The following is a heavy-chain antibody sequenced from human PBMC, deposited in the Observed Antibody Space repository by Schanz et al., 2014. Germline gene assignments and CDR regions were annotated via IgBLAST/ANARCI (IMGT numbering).Heavy chain of an antibody. D-gene: IGHD1-7*01. CDR2: INSDGTTT. CDR3: AMGGYQLHQ. V-gene: IGHV3-74*01. CDR1: GFTFSTYW. Sequence: EVQLVESGGGLVKPGGSLRLSCTASGFTFSTYWMHWVRQAPGKGLVWVSHINSDGTTTTYADSVKGRFTISRDNAENTLYLQMNSLRVEDTAVYYCAMGGYQLHQWGQGTLVTVSS. J-gene: IGHJ4*02.